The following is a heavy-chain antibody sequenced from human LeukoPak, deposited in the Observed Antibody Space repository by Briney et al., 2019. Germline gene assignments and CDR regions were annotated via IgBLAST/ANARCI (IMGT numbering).Heavy chain of an antibody. CDR1: GGTFSSYA. V-gene: IGHV1-69*13. D-gene: IGHD3-10*01. Sequence: SVKVSCKASGGTFSSYAISWVRQTPGQGLEWMGGIIPIFGTANYAQKFQGRVTITADESTSTAYMELSSLRAEDTAVYYCARAKPKNMVRGLIMRRESRYYFDYWGQGTLVTVSS. J-gene: IGHJ4*02. CDR3: ARAKPKNMVRGLIMRRESRYYFDY. CDR2: IIPIFGTA.